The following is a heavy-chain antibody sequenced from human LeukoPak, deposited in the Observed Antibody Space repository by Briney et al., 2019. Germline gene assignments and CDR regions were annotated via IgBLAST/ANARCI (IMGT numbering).Heavy chain of an antibody. CDR2: INHSGST. CDR1: GGSFSGYY. D-gene: IGHD1-26*01. CDR3: ASPASGSYHDAFDI. V-gene: IGHV4-34*01. J-gene: IGHJ3*02. Sequence: PSETLSLTCAVYGGSFSGYYWSWLRQPPGKGLEWIGEINHSGSTNYNPSLKSRVTMSVDTSKNQFSLKLSSVTAADTAVYYCASPASGSYHDAFDIWGQGTMVTVSS.